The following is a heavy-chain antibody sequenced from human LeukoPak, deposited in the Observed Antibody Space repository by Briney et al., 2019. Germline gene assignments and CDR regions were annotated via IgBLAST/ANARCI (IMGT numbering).Heavy chain of an antibody. CDR3: ARLQHNVVESAAYWYFDL. CDR1: GGSISSSSYY. Sequence: SETLSLTCTVSGGSISSSSYYWGWIRQPPGKGLEWIGSIYYSGSTYYNPSLKSRVTISVDTSKNQFSLRLTSVTAADTALYYCARLQHNVVESAAYWYFDLWGRGTLVTVSS. J-gene: IGHJ2*01. CDR2: IYYSGST. V-gene: IGHV4-39*01. D-gene: IGHD2-21*01.